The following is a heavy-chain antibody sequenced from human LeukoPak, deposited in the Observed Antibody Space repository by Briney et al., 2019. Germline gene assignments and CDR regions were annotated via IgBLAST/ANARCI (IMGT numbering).Heavy chain of an antibody. CDR1: GFTFSSYG. Sequence: PGRSLRLSCAASGFTFSSYGMHWVRQAPGKGLEWVASIKQDESDKYYVGSVKGRFTISRDNAKKSLCLQMNSLRAEDTAVYYCARDNRDIAVVPAATGDYYYYGMDVWGQGTTVTVAS. CDR3: ARDNRDIAVVPAATGDYYYYGMDV. D-gene: IGHD2-2*01. CDR2: IKQDESDK. J-gene: IGHJ6*02. V-gene: IGHV3-7*05.